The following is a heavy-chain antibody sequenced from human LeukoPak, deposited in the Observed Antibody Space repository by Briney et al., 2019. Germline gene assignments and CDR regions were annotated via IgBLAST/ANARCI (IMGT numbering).Heavy chain of an antibody. CDR3: ATAMAFDY. CDR2: IYYSGST. Sequence: PSETLSLTCAVYGESLNSYYWSWVRQPPGKGLEWIGSIYYSGSTYYNPSLKSRVTISVDTSKNQFSLKLSSVTAADTAVYYCATAMAFDYWGQGTLVTVSS. CDR1: GESLNSYY. J-gene: IGHJ4*02. V-gene: IGHV4-59*05. D-gene: IGHD5-18*01.